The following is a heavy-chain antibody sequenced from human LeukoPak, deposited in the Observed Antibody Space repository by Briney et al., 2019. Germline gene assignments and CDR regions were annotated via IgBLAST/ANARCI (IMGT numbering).Heavy chain of an antibody. CDR2: TRNKANSYTT. D-gene: IGHD3-3*01. Sequence: GGSLRLSCAASGLTFSDHYMDWVRQAPGKGLEWVGRTRNKANSYTTEYAASVKGRFTISRDDSKNSLYLQMNSLKTEDTAVYYCARAGKTYNYYDFWSGYYSGYYYYYYMDVWGKGTTVTVSS. CDR3: ARAGKTYNYYDFWSGYYSGYYYYYYMDV. V-gene: IGHV3-72*01. CDR1: GLTFSDHY. J-gene: IGHJ6*03.